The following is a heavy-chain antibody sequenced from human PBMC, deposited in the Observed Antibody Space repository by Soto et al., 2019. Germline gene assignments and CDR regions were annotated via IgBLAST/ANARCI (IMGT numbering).Heavy chain of an antibody. CDR2: MNQDGSEK. J-gene: IGHJ3*02. CDR1: GFTFSRHA. CDR3: ARPPSAFDI. Sequence: PGGSLRLSCAASGFTFSRHAMNWVRQAPGKGLEWVANMNQDGSEKYYVDSVKGRFTISRDNAKNSLYLQMNSLRAEDTAVYYCARPPSAFDIWGQGTMVTV. V-gene: IGHV3-7*01.